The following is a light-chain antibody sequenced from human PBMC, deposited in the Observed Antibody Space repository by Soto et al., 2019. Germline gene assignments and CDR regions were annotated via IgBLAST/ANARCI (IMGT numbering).Light chain of an antibody. CDR2: GAS. Sequence: EIVLTQSPGTLSLSPGERATLSCRASQSVSSSYLAWYQQKPGQAPRLLIYGASSRAPGIPDRFSGSGSGTVITRTISRLEPEVFSVYYCQQYGSSPTFGQGTKVEIK. V-gene: IGKV3-20*01. CDR1: QSVSSSY. J-gene: IGKJ1*01. CDR3: QQYGSSPT.